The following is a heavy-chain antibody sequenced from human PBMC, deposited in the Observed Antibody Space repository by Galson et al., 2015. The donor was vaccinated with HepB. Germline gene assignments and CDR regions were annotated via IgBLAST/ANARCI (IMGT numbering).Heavy chain of an antibody. Sequence: SAKVSCKASGYTFTHHGIAWVRQAPGQGPEWVGWISGYNGDTHYAEKFQGRVTMTIDKSTSTAYMDLRSLRSDDTALYYCARDPTSSSGYFPYFDYWGQGTLVTVSS. J-gene: IGHJ4*02. CDR1: GYTFTHHG. V-gene: IGHV1-18*01. CDR3: ARDPTSSSGYFPYFDY. D-gene: IGHD3-22*01. CDR2: ISGYNGDT.